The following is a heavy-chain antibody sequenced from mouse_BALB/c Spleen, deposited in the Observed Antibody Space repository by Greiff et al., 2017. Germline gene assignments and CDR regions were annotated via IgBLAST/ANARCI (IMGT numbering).Heavy chain of an antibody. CDR3: ARDSLLRRLPAY. J-gene: IGHJ3*01. CDR2: ISDGGSYT. Sequence: DVMLVESGGGLVKPGGSLKLSCAASGFTFSDYYMYWVRQTPEKRLEWVATISDGGSYTYYPDSVKGRFTISRDNAKNNLYLQMSSLKSEDTAMYYCARDSLLRRLPAYWGQGTLVTVSA. D-gene: IGHD1-2*01. CDR1: GFTFSDYY. V-gene: IGHV5-4*02.